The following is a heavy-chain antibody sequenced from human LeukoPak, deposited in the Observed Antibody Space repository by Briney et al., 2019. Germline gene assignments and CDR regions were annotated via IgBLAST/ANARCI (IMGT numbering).Heavy chain of an antibody. V-gene: IGHV3-53*01. CDR2: VASDGST. CDR1: GITVSSNY. J-gene: IGHJ4*02. Sequence: PGRSLRLSCAASGITVSSNYMGWVRQAPGKGLEWVSVVASDGSTKYADSVKGRFAISRDNSKNTLYLQMNSLRAEDTGVYYCAKATVGGYEDWGQGTLVTVSS. CDR3: AKATVGGYED. D-gene: IGHD5-12*01.